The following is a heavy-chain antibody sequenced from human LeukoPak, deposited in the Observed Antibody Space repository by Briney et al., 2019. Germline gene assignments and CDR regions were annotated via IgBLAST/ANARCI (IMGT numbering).Heavy chain of an antibody. Sequence: ASVKVSCKVSGYTLTELSMHWVRQAPGKGLEWMGGFDPEDGETIYAQKFQGRVTMTEDTSTDTAYMELSSLRSEDTAVYYCATDPPASSGYWGPGVFDYWGQGTLVTVSS. CDR2: FDPEDGET. CDR1: GYTLTELS. CDR3: ATDPPASSGYWGPGVFDY. D-gene: IGHD6-19*01. J-gene: IGHJ4*02. V-gene: IGHV1-24*01.